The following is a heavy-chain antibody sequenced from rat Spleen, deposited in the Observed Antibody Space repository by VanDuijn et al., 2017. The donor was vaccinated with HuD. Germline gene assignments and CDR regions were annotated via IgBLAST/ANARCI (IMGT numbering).Heavy chain of an antibody. CDR3: TRATYWYFDF. CDR2: ISYDGSST. CDR1: GFTFSNYD. Sequence: EVQLVESGGGLVQPGRSMKLSCAASGFTFSNYDMAWVRQAPTKGLEWVASISYDGSSTYYRDPVKGRFTISRDNAKSTLYLQMDSLRSEDTATYYCTRATYWYFDFWGPGTMVTVSS. J-gene: IGHJ1*01. V-gene: IGHV5-20*01.